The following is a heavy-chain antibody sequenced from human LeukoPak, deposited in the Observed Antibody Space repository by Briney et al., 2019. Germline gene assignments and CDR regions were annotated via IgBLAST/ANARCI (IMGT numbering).Heavy chain of an antibody. CDR2: INPNSGGT. CDR3: ARGIEYSSSRADLRY. D-gene: IGHD6-6*01. J-gene: IGHJ4*02. V-gene: IGHV1-2*02. CDR1: GYTFTGYY. Sequence: ASVPDSRKGSGYTFTGYYMHWVRQAPGQGLEWMGWINPNSGGTNYAQKFQGRVTMTRDTSISTAYMELSRLRSDDTAVYYCARGIEYSSSRADLRYWGQGNPCSVSS.